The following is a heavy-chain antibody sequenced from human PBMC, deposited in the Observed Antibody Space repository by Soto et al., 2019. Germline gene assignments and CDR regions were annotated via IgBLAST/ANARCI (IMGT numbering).Heavy chain of an antibody. V-gene: IGHV5-51*01. CDR3: ARQGYGSGSSPYYYYYYMDV. D-gene: IGHD3-10*01. CDR1: GYSFTSYW. J-gene: IGHJ6*03. Sequence: GESLKISCKGSGYSFTSYWIGWVRQMPGKGLEWMGIIYPGDYDTRYSPSFQGQVTISADKSISTAYLQWSSLKASDTAMYYCARQGYGSGSSPYYYYYYMDVWGKGTTVTVSS. CDR2: IYPGDYDT.